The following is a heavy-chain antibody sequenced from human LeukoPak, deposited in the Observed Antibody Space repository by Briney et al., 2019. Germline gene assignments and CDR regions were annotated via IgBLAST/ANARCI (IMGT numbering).Heavy chain of an antibody. J-gene: IGHJ4*02. CDR1: GGSISSYY. CDR2: IYTSGST. V-gene: IGHV4-4*07. D-gene: IGHD3-10*01. Sequence: PSETLSLTCTVSGGSISSYYWSWIRQPAGKGLEWIGRIYTSGSTNYNPSLKSRVTMSVDTSKNQFSLKLSSVTAADTAVYYCARSLIHMVRGVYYFDYWGQGTLVIVSS. CDR3: ARSLIHMVRGVYYFDY.